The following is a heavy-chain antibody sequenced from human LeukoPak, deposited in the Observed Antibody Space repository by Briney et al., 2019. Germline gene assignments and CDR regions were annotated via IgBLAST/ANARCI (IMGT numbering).Heavy chain of an antibody. CDR2: IYYSGST. D-gene: IGHD1-26*01. J-gene: IGHJ4*02. CDR1: GDSINSGGYF. CDR3: ARVGFHSGSPD. V-gene: IGHV4-31*03. Sequence: TSETLSLTCTVSGDSINSGGYFWSWIRQHPGKGLEWIGYIYYSGSTYYNPSLKSRVTLSVDTSKNQFSLKLSSVTAADTAVYYCARVGFHSGSPDWGQGTLVTVSS.